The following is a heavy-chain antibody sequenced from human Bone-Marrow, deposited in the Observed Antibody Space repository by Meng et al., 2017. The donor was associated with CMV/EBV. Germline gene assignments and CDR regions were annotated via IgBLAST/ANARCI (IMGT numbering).Heavy chain of an antibody. Sequence: CAVSGTSISSTSFYFWPWFRQPPGKGLEWIGTIEFSINTFYSPSLKSRVKMSVDTSNIQFSLNLSSVTAADTAVYYCTRRRKQGGFDPWGQGTLVTVSS. J-gene: IGHJ5*02. CDR2: IEFSINT. CDR1: GTSISSTSFY. CDR3: TRRRKQGGFDP. V-gene: IGHV4-39*01.